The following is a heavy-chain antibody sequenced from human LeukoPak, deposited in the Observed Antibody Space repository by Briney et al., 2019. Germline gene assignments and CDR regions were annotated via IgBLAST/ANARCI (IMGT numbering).Heavy chain of an antibody. CDR3: ARSISFSGVDY. CDR2: INHSGST. D-gene: IGHD2-2*01. V-gene: IGHV4-34*01. Sequence: SETLSLTCAVYGGSFSGYYWSWIRQPPGKGLEWIGEINHSGSTNYNPSLKSRVTISVDTSKNQFSLKLSSVTAADTAVYYCARSISFSGVDYWGQGTLVTVSS. J-gene: IGHJ4*02. CDR1: GGSFSGYY.